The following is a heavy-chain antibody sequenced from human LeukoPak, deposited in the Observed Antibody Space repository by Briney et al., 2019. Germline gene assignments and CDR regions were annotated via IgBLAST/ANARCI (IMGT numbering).Heavy chain of an antibody. CDR1: GGTFSSYA. Sequence: ASVKVSCKASGGTFSSYAISWVRQAPGQGLEWMGGIIPIFGTANYAQKFQGRVTITTDESTSTAYMELSSLRSEDTAVYYCARGGNIVVVPAAISDSGYFQHWGQGTLVTVSS. CDR2: IIPIFGTA. D-gene: IGHD2-2*01. CDR3: ARGGNIVVVPAAISDSGYFQH. J-gene: IGHJ1*01. V-gene: IGHV1-69*05.